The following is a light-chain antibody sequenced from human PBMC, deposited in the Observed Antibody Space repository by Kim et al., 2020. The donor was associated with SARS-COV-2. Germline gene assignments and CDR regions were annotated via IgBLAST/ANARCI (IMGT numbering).Light chain of an antibody. Sequence: ELTQPPSASGTPGQRVTISCSGSSSNIGSNTVNWYQQLPGTAPKLLIYSNNQRPSGVPDRFSGSKSGTSASLAITGLQADDEAEYYCQSHDSSLRGYV. CDR1: SSNIGSNT. CDR3: QSHDSSLRGYV. V-gene: IGLV1-44*01. J-gene: IGLJ1*01. CDR2: SNN.